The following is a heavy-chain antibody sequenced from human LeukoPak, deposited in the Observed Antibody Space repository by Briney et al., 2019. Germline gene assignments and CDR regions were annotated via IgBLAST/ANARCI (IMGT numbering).Heavy chain of an antibody. CDR2: IWYDGNNK. J-gene: IGHJ4*02. Sequence: GGSLRLSCAASGFTFNNYDMHWVRQAPGKGLEWVALIWYDGNNKYFEDSVKGRFTISRDNYKSTLYLQMNSLRAEDTAVYYCARGAYYYEDWGQGTLVTVSS. D-gene: IGHD3-22*01. CDR1: GFTFNNYD. CDR3: ARGAYYYED. V-gene: IGHV3-33*01.